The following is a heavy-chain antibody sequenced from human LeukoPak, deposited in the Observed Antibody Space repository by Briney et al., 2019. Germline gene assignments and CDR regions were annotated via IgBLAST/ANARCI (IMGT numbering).Heavy chain of an antibody. Sequence: GGSLRLSCAASRFTFSSYAMSWVRQAPGKGLEWVSAISGSGSSTYYADSVKGRFTISRDNSKNTLYLQMNSLRAEDTAVYYCAKDLYTSGWYRGDYWGQGTLVTVSS. CDR3: AKDLYTSGWYRGDY. CDR1: RFTFSSYA. J-gene: IGHJ4*02. D-gene: IGHD6-19*01. V-gene: IGHV3-23*01. CDR2: ISGSGSST.